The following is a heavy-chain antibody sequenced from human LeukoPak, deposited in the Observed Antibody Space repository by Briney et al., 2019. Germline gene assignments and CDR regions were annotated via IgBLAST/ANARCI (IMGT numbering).Heavy chain of an antibody. CDR3: ARVGLRFLEWHYAFDI. V-gene: IGHV4-59*01. CDR1: GGSISSYY. Sequence: SETLSLTCTVSGGSISSYYWSWIRQPPGKGLEWIGYIYYSGSTNYNPSLKSRVTISVDTSKNQFSLKLSSVTAADTAVYYCARVGLRFLEWHYAFDIWGQGTMVTVSS. J-gene: IGHJ3*02. D-gene: IGHD3-3*01. CDR2: IYYSGST.